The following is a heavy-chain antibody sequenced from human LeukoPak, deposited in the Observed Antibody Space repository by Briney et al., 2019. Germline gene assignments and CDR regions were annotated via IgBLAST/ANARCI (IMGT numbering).Heavy chain of an antibody. J-gene: IGHJ4*02. CDR1: GFTFSSYS. D-gene: IGHD3-9*01. CDR3: ASPGANYDILTGYSFDY. Sequence: GGSLRLSCAASGFTFSSYSVNWVRQAPGKGLEWVSSISSSSSYIYYADSVKGRFTISRDNAKNSLYLQMNSLRAEDTAVYYCASPGANYDILTGYSFDYWGQGTLVTVSS. V-gene: IGHV3-21*01. CDR2: ISSSSSYI.